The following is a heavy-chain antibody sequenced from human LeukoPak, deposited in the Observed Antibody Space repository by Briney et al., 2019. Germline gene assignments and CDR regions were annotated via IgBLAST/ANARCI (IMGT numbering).Heavy chain of an antibody. CDR1: GGSISSSNW. J-gene: IGHJ4*02. CDR3: ARDVGATPGYFDY. CDR2: IYHSGST. D-gene: IGHD1-26*01. Sequence: SGTLSLTCAVSGGSISSSNWWSWVRQPPGKGLEWIGEIYHSGSTNYNPSLKSRVTISVDTSKNQFSLKLSSVTAADTAVYYCARDVGATPGYFDYWGQGTLVTVSS. V-gene: IGHV4-4*02.